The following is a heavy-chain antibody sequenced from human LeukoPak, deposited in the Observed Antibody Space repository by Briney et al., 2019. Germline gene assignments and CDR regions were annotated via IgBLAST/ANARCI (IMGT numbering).Heavy chain of an antibody. CDR3: AKVKWLQFQSPIGY. CDR2: MSGSGGRT. J-gene: IGHJ4*02. Sequence: GGSLRLPCAASGFTFSTYAMSWVRQAPGKGLEWVSAMSGSGGRTDYADSVKGRLTISRDNSKNTLYLQMSSLRVEDTAVYYCAKVKWLQFQSPIGYWGQGTLVTVSS. D-gene: IGHD5-24*01. V-gene: IGHV3-23*01. CDR1: GFTFSTYA.